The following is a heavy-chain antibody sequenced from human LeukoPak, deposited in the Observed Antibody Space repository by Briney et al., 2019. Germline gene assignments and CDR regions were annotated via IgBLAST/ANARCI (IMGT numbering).Heavy chain of an antibody. CDR2: IRSKTNNYAT. CDR1: GFTFSGSA. CDR3: TGQAYYYDTSGFNFDY. D-gene: IGHD3-22*01. J-gene: IGHJ4*02. Sequence: GGSLRLSCAASGFTFSGSAMHWVRQASGKGLEWVGRIRSKTNNYATAYAASVKGRFTISRDDSKNTAYLQMNSLRTEDTAVYYCTGQAYYYDTSGFNFDYWGQGILVAVSS. V-gene: IGHV3-73*01.